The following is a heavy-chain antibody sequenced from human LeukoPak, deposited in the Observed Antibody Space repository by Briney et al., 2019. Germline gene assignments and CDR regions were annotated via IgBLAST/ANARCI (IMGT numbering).Heavy chain of an antibody. D-gene: IGHD6-19*01. CDR3: ARLAVAGSRDY. CDR2: INHSGST. CDR1: GGSFSGYY. Sequence: SETLSLTCAVYGGSFSGYYWNWILQPPGKGLEWIGEINHSGSTNYNPSLKSRVTISVDTSKNQFSLKLSSVTAADTAVYYCARLAVAGSRDYWGQGTLVTVSS. V-gene: IGHV4-34*01. J-gene: IGHJ4*02.